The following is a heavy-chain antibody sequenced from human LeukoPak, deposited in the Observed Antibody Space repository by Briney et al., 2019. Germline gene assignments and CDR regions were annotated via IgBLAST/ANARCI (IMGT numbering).Heavy chain of an antibody. CDR3: ARDTSSSGWYSGMDV. CDR1: GYTFTSYG. J-gene: IGHJ6*02. Sequence: ASVKVSCKASGYTFTSYGIIWVRQAPGQGLEWMGWISAYNGNTNYAQKLQGRVTMTTDTSTSTAYMELRSLRSDDTAVYYCARDTSSSGWYSGMDVWGQGTTVTVSS. V-gene: IGHV1-18*01. D-gene: IGHD6-19*01. CDR2: ISAYNGNT.